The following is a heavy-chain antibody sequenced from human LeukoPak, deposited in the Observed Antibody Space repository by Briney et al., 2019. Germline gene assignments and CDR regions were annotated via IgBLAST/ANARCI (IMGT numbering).Heavy chain of an antibody. D-gene: IGHD3-10*01. J-gene: IGHJ4*02. CDR3: ASNSFDYYGSGSYSVDY. V-gene: IGHV4-34*01. CDR2: INHSGST. CDR1: GGSFSGYY. Sequence: PSETLSLTCAVYGGSFSGYYWSWIRQPPGKGLEWIGEINHSGSTNYNPSLKSRVTISVDTSKNQFSLKLNSVTAADTAVYYCASNSFDYYGSGSYSVDYWGQGTLVTVSS.